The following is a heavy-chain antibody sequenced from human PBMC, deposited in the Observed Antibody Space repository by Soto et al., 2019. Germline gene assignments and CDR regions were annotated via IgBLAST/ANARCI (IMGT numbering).Heavy chain of an antibody. CDR3: ARGEYSSSDFDY. CDR2: IYYSGST. D-gene: IGHD6-6*01. V-gene: IGHV4-59*01. J-gene: IGHJ4*02. CDR1: GGSISSYY. Sequence: SETLSLTCTVSGGSISSYYWSWIRQPPGKGLEWIGYIYYSGSTNYNPSLKSRVTISVDTSKNQFSLKLSSVTAADTAVYYCARGEYSSSDFDYWGQGTLVTVSS.